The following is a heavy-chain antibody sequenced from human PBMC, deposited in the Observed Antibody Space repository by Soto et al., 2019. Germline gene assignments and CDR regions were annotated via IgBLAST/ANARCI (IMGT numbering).Heavy chain of an antibody. CDR2: IFYSGNT. D-gene: IGHD1-26*01. V-gene: IGHV4-59*01. Sequence: PSETLSLTCTVSGGSISNYYWSWIRQPPGKGLEWIGCIFYSGNTNYSPSLRSRVTISVDTSKNQFSLELSSVTAADTAVYYCARDGKVSGSATHWFDPWGQGTLVTVSS. J-gene: IGHJ5*02. CDR3: ARDGKVSGSATHWFDP. CDR1: GGSISNYY.